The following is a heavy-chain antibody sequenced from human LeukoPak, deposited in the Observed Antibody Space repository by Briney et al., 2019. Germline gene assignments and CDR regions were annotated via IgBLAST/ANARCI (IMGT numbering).Heavy chain of an antibody. J-gene: IGHJ4*02. CDR3: ARGSHLDY. D-gene: IGHD2-15*01. CDR1: GYSISSGYY. V-gene: IGHV4-38-2*02. Sequence: SETLSLTCTVSGYSISSGYYWSWIRQPPGKGLEWIGSIYHSGSTYYNPPLKSRVTISVDTSKNQFSLKLSSVTAADTAVYYCARGSHLDYWGQGTLVTVSS. CDR2: IYHSGST.